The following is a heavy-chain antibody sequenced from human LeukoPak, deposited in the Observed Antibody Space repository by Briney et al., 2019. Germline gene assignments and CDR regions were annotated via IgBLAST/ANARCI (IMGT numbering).Heavy chain of an antibody. V-gene: IGHV3-30*02. D-gene: IGHD3-3*01. Sequence: GGSLRLSCAASGFTFTISGVHWVRQAPGEGLEWVAFIGRDGSTKYYADSVKGRFTISGDSSYHTAFLQMNSLRADDTAIYYCAKDGEWTFDIWGQGTMVTVSS. J-gene: IGHJ3*02. CDR1: GFTFTISG. CDR3: AKDGEWTFDI. CDR2: IGRDGSTK.